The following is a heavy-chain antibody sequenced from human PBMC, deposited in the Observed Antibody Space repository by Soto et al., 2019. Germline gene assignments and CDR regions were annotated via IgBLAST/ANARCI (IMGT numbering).Heavy chain of an antibody. Sequence: GESLKISCKGSGYSFAGYWITWVRQKPGKGLEWMGRIDPSDSQTYYSPSFRGHVTISVTKSITTVFLQWSSLRASDTAMYYCARQIYDSDTGPNFQYYFDSWGQGTPVTTSS. CDR1: GYSFAGYW. D-gene: IGHD3-22*01. V-gene: IGHV5-10-1*01. J-gene: IGHJ4*02. CDR3: ARQIYDSDTGPNFQYYFDS. CDR2: IDPSDSQT.